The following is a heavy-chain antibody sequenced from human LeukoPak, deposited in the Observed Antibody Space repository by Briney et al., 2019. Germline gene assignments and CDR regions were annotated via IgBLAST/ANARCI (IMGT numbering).Heavy chain of an antibody. CDR1: GFXFSTYG. J-gene: IGHJ4*02. CDR2: ISYDGSNK. Sequence: GGSLRLSCAASGFXFSTYGIHWVRQAPGKGLEWVAVISYDGSNKYYADSVKGRFTISRDNSKNTLYLQMNSLRAEDTAVYYCAKDRAGVVVPAAWDLDYWGQGTLVTVSS. CDR3: AKDRAGVVVPAAWDLDY. V-gene: IGHV3-30*18. D-gene: IGHD2-2*01.